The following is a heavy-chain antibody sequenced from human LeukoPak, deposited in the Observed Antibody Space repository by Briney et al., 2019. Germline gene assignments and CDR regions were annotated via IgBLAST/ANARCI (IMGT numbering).Heavy chain of an antibody. Sequence: GASVKVSCKASGYTFTSYAMNWVRQAPGQGLEWMGWINTNTGNPTYAQGFTGRFVFSLDTSVSTAYLQISSLKAEDTAVYYCARRRAGSGSYRGYYYYYMDVWGKGTTVTVSS. V-gene: IGHV7-4-1*02. CDR1: GYTFTSYA. D-gene: IGHD3-10*01. CDR2: INTNTGNP. J-gene: IGHJ6*03. CDR3: ARRRAGSGSYRGYYYYYMDV.